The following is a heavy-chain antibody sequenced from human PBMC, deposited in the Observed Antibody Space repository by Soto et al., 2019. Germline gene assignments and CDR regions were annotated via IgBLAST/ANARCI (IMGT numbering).Heavy chain of an antibody. D-gene: IGHD6-13*01. CDR2: ISGSGGST. CDR1: GFTFSSYA. V-gene: IGHV3-23*01. CDR3: AEDIAAATSHYYYYGMDV. J-gene: IGHJ6*02. Sequence: GGSLRLSCAASGFTFSSYAMSWVRQAPGKGLEWVSAISGSGGSTYYADSVKGRFTISRDNSKNTLYLQMNSLRAEDTAVYYCAEDIAAATSHYYYYGMDVWGQGTTVTVSS.